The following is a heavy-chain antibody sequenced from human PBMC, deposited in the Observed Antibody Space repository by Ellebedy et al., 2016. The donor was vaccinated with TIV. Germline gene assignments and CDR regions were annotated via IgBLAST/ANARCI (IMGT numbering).Heavy chain of an antibody. D-gene: IGHD1-26*01. CDR2: DYCGGNT. CDR3: ARDMLSGHPYFYYYGMDV. Sequence: SETLSLTXTVSGGSGISHSLCWGWIRQSPGKGLEWIGYDYCGGNTNYNPSLKSRVAMSVHTSKNQFSLNLNSVTAADTAIYFCARDMLSGHPYFYYYGMDVWGQGTTVTVSS. CDR1: GGSGISHSLC. V-gene: IGHV4-61*01. J-gene: IGHJ6*02.